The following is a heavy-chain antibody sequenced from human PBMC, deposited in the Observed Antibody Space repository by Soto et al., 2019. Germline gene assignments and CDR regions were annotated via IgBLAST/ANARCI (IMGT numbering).Heavy chain of an antibody. J-gene: IGHJ6*02. CDR1: GGSISSGGYY. Sequence: PSETLSLTCTVSGGSISSGGYYWSWIRQHPGKGLEWIGYIYYSGSTYYNPSLKSRVTISVDTSKNQFSLKLSSVTAADTAVYFCARDVRRYYGSGDYGIDVRAQRTTVTGSS. CDR2: IYYSGST. CDR3: ARDVRRYYGSGDYGIDV. V-gene: IGHV4-31*03. D-gene: IGHD3-10*01.